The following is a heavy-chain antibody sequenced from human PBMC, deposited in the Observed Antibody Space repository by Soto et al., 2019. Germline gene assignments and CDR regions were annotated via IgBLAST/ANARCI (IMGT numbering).Heavy chain of an antibody. J-gene: IGHJ6*02. CDR1: GYTFTSYG. D-gene: IGHD4-4*01. CDR3: ARHKLTVTRSYYGMDV. CDR2: ISAYNGNT. Sequence: QVQLVQSGAEVKKPGASVKVSCKASGYTFTSYGISWVRQAPGQGLEWMGWISAYNGNTNYAQKLQGRVTMTTDTXTXXAYMELRSLRSDDTAVYYCARHKLTVTRSYYGMDVWGQGTTVTVSS. V-gene: IGHV1-18*01.